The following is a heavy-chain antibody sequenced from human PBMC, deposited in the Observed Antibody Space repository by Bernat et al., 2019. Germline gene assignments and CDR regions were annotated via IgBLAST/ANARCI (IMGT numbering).Heavy chain of an antibody. D-gene: IGHD6-19*01. Sequence: QVQLVESGGGVVQPGRSLRLSCAASGFTFSSYGMHWVRQAPGKGLEWVAVISYDGSNKYYADSVKGRFNISRDNSKNTLYLQMNSLRAEDTAVYYCARTRSLSGWYGPYGMDVWGQGTTVTVSS. CDR1: GFTFSSYG. CDR3: ARTRSLSGWYGPYGMDV. V-gene: IGHV3-30*03. CDR2: ISYDGSNK. J-gene: IGHJ6*02.